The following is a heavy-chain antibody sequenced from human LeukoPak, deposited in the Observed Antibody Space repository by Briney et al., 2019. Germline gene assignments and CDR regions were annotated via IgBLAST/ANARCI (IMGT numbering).Heavy chain of an antibody. CDR2: FIPILGTA. CDR3: AGIPVFGVVLHQVPV. J-gene: IGHJ6*04. V-gene: IGHV1-69*10. Sequence: ASVKVSCKASGGTFSDYAYNWVRQAPGQGLEWMGVFIPILGTANSTQNFQDRVTITADISTNTAYLELTSLRSEDTAVYFCAGIPVFGVVLHQVPVWGKGTTVTVSS. CDR1: GGTFSDYA. D-gene: IGHD3-3*01.